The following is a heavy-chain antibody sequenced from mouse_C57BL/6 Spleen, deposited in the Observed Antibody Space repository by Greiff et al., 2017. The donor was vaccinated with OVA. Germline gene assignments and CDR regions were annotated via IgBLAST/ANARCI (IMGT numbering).Heavy chain of an antibody. D-gene: IGHD2-4*01. CDR1: GYTFTSYW. V-gene: IGHV1-64*01. Sequence: QVQLQQSGAELVKPGASVKLSCKASGYTFTSYWMHWVKQRPGQGLEWIGMIHPNSGSTNYNEKFKSKATLTVDKSSSTAYMQLSSLTSEDSAVYYCASHYDYDDYAMDYWGQGTSVTVSS. CDR3: ASHYDYDDYAMDY. CDR2: IHPNSGST. J-gene: IGHJ4*01.